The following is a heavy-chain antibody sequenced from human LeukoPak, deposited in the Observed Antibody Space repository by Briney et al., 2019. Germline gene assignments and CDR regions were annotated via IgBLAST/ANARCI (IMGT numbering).Heavy chain of an antibody. J-gene: IGHJ4*02. CDR2: ISYSGDTT. V-gene: IGHV3-23*01. Sequence: GGSLRLSCAASGFTFNNYAMSWVRQAPGKGLEWVSAISYSGDTTHYADTVTGRFTTFRDNSKNTLFVQMNSLRAEDTAIYYCAKRSGGTFGFFDSWGRGTLVTVSS. CDR1: GFTFNNYA. D-gene: IGHD3-3*01. CDR3: AKRSGGTFGFFDS.